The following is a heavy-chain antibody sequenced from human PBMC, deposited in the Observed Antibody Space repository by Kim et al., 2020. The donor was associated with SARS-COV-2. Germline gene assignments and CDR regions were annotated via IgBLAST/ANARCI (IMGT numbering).Heavy chain of an antibody. J-gene: IGHJ4*02. CDR3: ARDLVVVPAASGFDY. Sequence: QKFQGRVPMTRDTSTSTVDMELSSLRSEDTAVYYCARDLVVVPAASGFDYWGQGTLVTVSS. D-gene: IGHD2-2*01. V-gene: IGHV1-46*01.